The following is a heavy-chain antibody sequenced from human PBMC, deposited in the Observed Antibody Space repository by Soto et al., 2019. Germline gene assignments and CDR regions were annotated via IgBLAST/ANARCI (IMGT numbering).Heavy chain of an antibody. CDR1: GFTFSSYA. D-gene: IGHD6-13*01. CDR2: ISYDGSNK. J-gene: IGHJ6*02. V-gene: IGHV3-30-3*01. CDR3: AVSSPYYYYGMDV. Sequence: PGGSLRLSCAASGFTFSSYAMHWVRQAPGKGLEWVAVISYDGSNKYYADSVKGRFTISRDNSKNTLYLQMNSLRAEDTAVYYCAVSSPYYYYGMDVWGQGTTVTVSS.